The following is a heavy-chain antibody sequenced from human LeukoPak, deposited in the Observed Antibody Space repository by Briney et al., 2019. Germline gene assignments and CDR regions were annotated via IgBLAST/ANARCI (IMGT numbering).Heavy chain of an antibody. Sequence: ASVKVSCKVSGYTLTELSMHWVRQAPGKGLEWMGDFDPEDGETIYAQKFQGRVTITADESTSTAYMELSSLRSEDTAVYYCARDGLQSYAPLWYWGQGTLVTVSS. CDR3: ARDGLQSYAPLWY. J-gene: IGHJ4*02. V-gene: IGHV1-24*01. D-gene: IGHD3-16*01. CDR1: GYTLTELS. CDR2: FDPEDGET.